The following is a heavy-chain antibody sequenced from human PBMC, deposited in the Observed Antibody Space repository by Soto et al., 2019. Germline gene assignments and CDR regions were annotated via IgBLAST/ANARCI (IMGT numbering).Heavy chain of an antibody. Sequence: GESLKISGKTSGYSFTIYWIGWVLQMPGKGMEWMGNIYPYDSDTRYSPSFQGQVTISADTSITTAYLQWSGLRASDTAMYFCARHLVGSTRGNFDYWGQGTLVTVSS. D-gene: IGHD2-2*01. CDR2: IYPYDSDT. J-gene: IGHJ4*01. V-gene: IGHV5-51*01. CDR3: ARHLVGSTRGNFDY. CDR1: GYSFTIYW.